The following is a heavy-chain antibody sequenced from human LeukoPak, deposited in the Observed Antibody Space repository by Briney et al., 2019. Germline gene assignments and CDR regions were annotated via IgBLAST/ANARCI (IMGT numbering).Heavy chain of an antibody. Sequence: GGSLRLSCSASGFTFSSYAMHWVRQAPGKGLEYASAISSNGGSTYYADSVKGRFTISRDNSKNTLYLQMSSLRAEDTAVYYCVKEWYCSSTSCYIMDVWGKGTTVTVSS. CDR1: GFTFSSYA. CDR3: VKEWYCSSTSCYIMDV. D-gene: IGHD2-2*02. J-gene: IGHJ6*04. V-gene: IGHV3-64D*06. CDR2: ISSNGGST.